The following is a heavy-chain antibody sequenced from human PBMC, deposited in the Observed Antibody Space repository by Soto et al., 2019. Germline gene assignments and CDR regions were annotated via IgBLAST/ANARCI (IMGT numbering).Heavy chain of an antibody. CDR3: AKDTGATNDGFFDY. D-gene: IGHD6-25*01. CDR1: EFTFSSYA. CDR2: ISGSGGST. Sequence: EVQLLESGGGLVRPGGSLRLSCAASEFTFSSYAMSWVRQAPGKGLEWVSAISGSGGSTFYADSVKGRFTISRDNSKNTLHLQMNSLRAGDTAIYYCAKDTGATNDGFFDYWGQGTLVTVSS. J-gene: IGHJ4*02. V-gene: IGHV3-23*01.